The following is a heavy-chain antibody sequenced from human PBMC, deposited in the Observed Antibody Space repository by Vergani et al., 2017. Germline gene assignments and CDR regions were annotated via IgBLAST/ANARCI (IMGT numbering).Heavy chain of an antibody. J-gene: IGHJ4*02. CDR1: GGSFSGYY. CDR3: AIALGYCSSTSCHGADY. CDR2: INHSGST. V-gene: IGHV4-34*01. Sequence: QVQLQQWGAGLLKPSETLSLTCAVYGGSFSGYYWSWTRQPPGKGLEWIGEINHSGSTNYNPSLKSRVTISVDTSKNQFSLKLSSVTAADTAVYYCAIALGYCSSTSCHGADYWGQGTLVTVSS. D-gene: IGHD2-2*01.